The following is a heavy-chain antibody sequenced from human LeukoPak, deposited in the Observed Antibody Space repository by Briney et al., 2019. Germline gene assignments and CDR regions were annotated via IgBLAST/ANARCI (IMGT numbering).Heavy chain of an antibody. D-gene: IGHD2-21*02. CDR1: RFTFSSYS. J-gene: IGHJ3*02. CDR2: INSSNSHI. CDR3: ARDFSEYCGGDCYSPDAFDI. Sequence: GGSLTLSCAASRFTFSSYSMNWVRQAPGKGLEWVSSINSSNSHIYYADSVKGRLTISRDNAKNSLYLQMNSLRAEDTAVYYCARDFSEYCGGDCYSPDAFDIWGQGTMVTVSS. V-gene: IGHV3-21*01.